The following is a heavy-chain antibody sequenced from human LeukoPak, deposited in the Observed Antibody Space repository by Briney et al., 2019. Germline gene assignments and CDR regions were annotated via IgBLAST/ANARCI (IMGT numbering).Heavy chain of an antibody. D-gene: IGHD3-22*01. CDR3: AKRLFSVVVVITAGAFDI. V-gene: IGHV1-69*06. J-gene: IGHJ3*02. Sequence: GASVKVSCKASGGTFSSYAISWVRQAPGQGLEWMGGIIPIFGTANYAQKFQGRVTITADKSTSTAYMELSSLRSEDTAVYYCAKRLFSVVVVITAGAFDIWGQGTMVTVSS. CDR1: GGTFSSYA. CDR2: IIPIFGTA.